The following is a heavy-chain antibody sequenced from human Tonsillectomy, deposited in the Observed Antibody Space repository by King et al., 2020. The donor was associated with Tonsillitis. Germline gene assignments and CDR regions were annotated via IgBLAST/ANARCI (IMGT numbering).Heavy chain of an antibody. J-gene: IGHJ3*02. D-gene: IGHD2-21*02. CDR1: GGSISSYY. Sequence: VQLQESGPGLVKPSETLSLTCTVSGGSISSYYWSWIRQPPGKGLEWIGYIYYSGSTNYNPSLKSRVTISVDTSKNQFSLKLSSVTAADTAVYYCARDRTADYSPLGAFDICGQGTMVTVSS. V-gene: IGHV4-59*01. CDR2: IYYSGST. CDR3: ARDRTADYSPLGAFDI.